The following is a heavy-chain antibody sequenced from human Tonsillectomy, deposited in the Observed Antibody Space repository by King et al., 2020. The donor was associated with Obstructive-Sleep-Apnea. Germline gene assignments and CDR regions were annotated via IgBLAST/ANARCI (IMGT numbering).Heavy chain of an antibody. D-gene: IGHD1-26*01. Sequence: VQLVESGAEVKKPGESLKISCKGSGYRFTNYWIGWVRQMPGKGLEWMGLIFPDDSDTTYSTFFQGQVTISADKSISTAYLQWSSLKASDTAMYYCARGGDGTLDYWGQGTLVTVSS. J-gene: IGHJ4*02. V-gene: IGHV5-51*01. CDR1: GYRFTNYW. CDR2: IFPDDSDT. CDR3: ARGGDGTLDY.